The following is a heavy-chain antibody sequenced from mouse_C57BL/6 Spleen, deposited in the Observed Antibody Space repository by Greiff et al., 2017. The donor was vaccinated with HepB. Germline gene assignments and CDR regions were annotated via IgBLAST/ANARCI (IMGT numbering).Heavy chain of an antibody. CDR1: GYTFTDYY. V-gene: IGHV1-26*01. J-gene: IGHJ4*01. CDR2: INPNNGGT. D-gene: IGHD3-2*02. CDR3: ARYAAQATPMDY. Sequence: VQLQQSGPELVKPGASVKISCKASGYTFTDYYMNWVKQSHGKSLEWIGDINPNNGGTSYNQKFKGKATLTVDKSSSTAYMELRSLTSEDSAVYYCARYAAQATPMDYWGQGTSVTVSS.